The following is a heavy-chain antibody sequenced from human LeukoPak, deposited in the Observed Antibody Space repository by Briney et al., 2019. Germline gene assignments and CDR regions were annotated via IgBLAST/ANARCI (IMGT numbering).Heavy chain of an antibody. V-gene: IGHV1-69*06. Sequence: SVKVSCTASGGTFIIYAISWVRQAPGQGLEWMGGIIPIFGTANYAQKFQGRVTITADKSTSTAYMELSSLRSEDTAVYYCARGMIRGVIGGGAFDIWGQGTMVTVSS. CDR2: IIPIFGTA. J-gene: IGHJ3*02. CDR3: ARGMIRGVIGGGAFDI. D-gene: IGHD3-10*01. CDR1: GGTFIIYA.